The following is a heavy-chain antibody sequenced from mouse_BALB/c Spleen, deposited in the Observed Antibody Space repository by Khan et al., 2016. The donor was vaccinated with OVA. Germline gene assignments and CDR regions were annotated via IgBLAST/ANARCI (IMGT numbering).Heavy chain of an antibody. D-gene: IGHD2-10*02. CDR1: GFSLTDYD. Sequence: VQLQESGPGLVAPSQSLAITCTVSGFSLTDYDVSWIRQPPGKGLEWLGVIWGGGTTYYNSALKSRLSISKDNSKSQVFLKMNSLQTDDTAMYYCAKGVWSYYFALDYWGQGTSVTVSS. J-gene: IGHJ4*01. CDR3: AKGVWSYYFALDY. CDR2: IWGGGTT. V-gene: IGHV2-6-5*01.